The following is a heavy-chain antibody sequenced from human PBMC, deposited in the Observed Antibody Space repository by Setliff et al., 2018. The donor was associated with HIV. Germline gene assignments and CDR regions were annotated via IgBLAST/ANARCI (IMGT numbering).Heavy chain of an antibody. CDR1: GFTFSNAW. J-gene: IGHJ4*02. V-gene: IGHV3-15*01. CDR2: IKSKTDGVTE. CDR3: TTAVAQNWYGSGNENY. D-gene: IGHD3-10*01. Sequence: PGGSLRLSCAASGFTFSNAWMSWVRQAPGKGLEWVGRIKSKTDGVTEDYAAPVKGRFTISRDDSRSTLYLQMNSLITEDTALYYCTTAVAQNWYGSGNENYWGQGTLVTVSS.